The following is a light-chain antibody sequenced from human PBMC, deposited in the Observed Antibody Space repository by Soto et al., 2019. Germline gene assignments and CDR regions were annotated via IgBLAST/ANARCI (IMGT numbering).Light chain of an antibody. CDR2: DVS. Sequence: QSALTQPRSVSGSPGQSVTISCTGTSSDVDGYNYVSWYQQHPGKAPKLMIYDVSKRPSGVPDRFSGSKSGNTASLTISGLQAEDEADYYCCSNAGSYTLVFGTGTKLTVL. V-gene: IGLV2-11*01. CDR3: CSNAGSYTLV. CDR1: SSDVDGYNY. J-gene: IGLJ1*01.